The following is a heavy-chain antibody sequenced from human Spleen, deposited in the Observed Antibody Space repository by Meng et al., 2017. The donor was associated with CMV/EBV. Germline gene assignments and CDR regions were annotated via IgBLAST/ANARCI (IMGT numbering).Heavy chain of an antibody. V-gene: IGHV4-34*01. CDR3: ARGVARITIFGVVYALDH. CDR1: SFSADY. J-gene: IGHJ4*02. CDR2: IIHGGGT. Sequence: SFSADYWTWIRQSPGKGLEWIGEIIHGGGTNYNPSLKSRVTISLDTSKNQFSLKLTSVTAADTAFYYCARGVARITIFGVVYALDHWGQGTVVTVSS. D-gene: IGHD3-3*01.